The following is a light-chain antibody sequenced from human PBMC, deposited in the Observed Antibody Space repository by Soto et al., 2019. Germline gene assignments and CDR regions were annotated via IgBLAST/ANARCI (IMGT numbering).Light chain of an antibody. Sequence: EVVVTQSPRTLSLCPGERATICCSASQSVSSSYLAWYQQKPGQAPRLLIHGASNRATGIPDRFSGSGSGTDFTLTISRLEPEDFAVYYCQQYGSSGTFGQGTNVEI. CDR1: QSVSSSY. CDR3: QQYGSSGT. J-gene: IGKJ1*01. V-gene: IGKV3-20*01. CDR2: GAS.